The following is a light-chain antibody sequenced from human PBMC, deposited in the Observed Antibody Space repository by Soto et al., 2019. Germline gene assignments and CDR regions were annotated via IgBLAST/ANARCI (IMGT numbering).Light chain of an antibody. J-gene: IGLJ2*01. Sequence: QSALTQPASVSGSPGQSITISCTGTRRDVGSYNLVSWYQQHPGKAPKLMIYEGSKRPSGVSNRFSGSKSGNTASLTISGLQAEDEADYYCCSYAGSSTSVVFGGGTKVTVL. CDR2: EGS. CDR1: RRDVGSYNL. CDR3: CSYAGSSTSVV. V-gene: IGLV2-23*01.